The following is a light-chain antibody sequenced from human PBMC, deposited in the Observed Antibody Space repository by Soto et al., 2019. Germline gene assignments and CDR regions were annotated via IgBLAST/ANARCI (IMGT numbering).Light chain of an antibody. CDR2: GAS. Sequence: EIVLTQSPATLSLSPGETATLSCRASQRVGTYLAWHQQKFGQSPRLIIYGASERATGIPDRFSGSGSETDFTLIISRLEPDDFAVYYCQQYDNLPPITFGQGTRLEIK. J-gene: IGKJ5*01. V-gene: IGKV3-20*01. CDR3: QQYDNLPPIT. CDR1: QRVGTY.